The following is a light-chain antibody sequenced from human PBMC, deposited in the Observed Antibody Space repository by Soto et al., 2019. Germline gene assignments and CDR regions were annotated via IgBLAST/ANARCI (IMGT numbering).Light chain of an antibody. CDR2: LGS. CDR3: MPALQTRP. V-gene: IGKV2-28*01. CDR1: QSLLHSNGQYY. Sequence: IVMTQYKLSLPVTPGEHCSICCRSIQSLLHSNGQYYLDWFMLKPGQSPKTLIYLGSNRASGVPDRFTATGSGTDFTLQLRRVEAEEVGVDDCMPALQTRPFFQGTKVDIK. J-gene: IGKJ1*01.